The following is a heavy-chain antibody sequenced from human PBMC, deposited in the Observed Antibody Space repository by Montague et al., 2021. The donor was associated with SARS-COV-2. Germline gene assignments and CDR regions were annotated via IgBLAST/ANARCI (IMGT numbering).Heavy chain of an antibody. Sequence: SETLSLTCAVYGGSFNDSYWSWIRQPPATGLEWIGKINHCGITNYSPSLTIRVTISADTSKNQFSLKLKSVTAADTANYYCARGHQGVAMIVVVMIGAEYYFDYWGQGSLVTVSS. CDR1: GGSFNDSY. J-gene: IGHJ4*02. V-gene: IGHV4-34*01. CDR3: ARGHQGVAMIVVVMIGAEYYFDY. CDR2: INHCGIT. D-gene: IGHD3-22*01.